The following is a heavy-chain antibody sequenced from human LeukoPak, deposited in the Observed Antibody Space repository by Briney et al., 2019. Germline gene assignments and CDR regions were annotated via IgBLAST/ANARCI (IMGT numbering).Heavy chain of an antibody. D-gene: IGHD1-26*01. V-gene: IGHV3-30*18. CDR3: AKGRVGANGYYYYGMDV. CDR1: GFTFSSFS. CDR2: ISYDGSNK. Sequence: GGSLRLSCAATGFTFSSFSMHWVRQAPGKGLEWVAIISYDGSNKYYADSVKGRFAISRDNSKNTLYLQMNSLRTEDTAVYYCAKGRVGANGYYYYGMDVWGQGTTVTVSS. J-gene: IGHJ6*02.